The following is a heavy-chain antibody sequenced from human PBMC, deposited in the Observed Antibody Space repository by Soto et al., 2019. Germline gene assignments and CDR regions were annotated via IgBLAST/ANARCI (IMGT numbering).Heavy chain of an antibody. CDR1: GGSVSSGSYY. CDR3: PRDGGGYNFSFHSTVKDV. D-gene: IGHD5-12*01. J-gene: IGHJ6*02. Sequence: PSETLSLTCTVSGGSVSSGSYYWSWIRQPPGKGLEWIGYIYYSGSTNYNPSLKSRVTISVDTSKNQFSLKLSSLTAAATAVYYCPRDGGGYNFSFHSTVKDVWAHGPRVTVSS. V-gene: IGHV4-61*01. CDR2: IYYSGST.